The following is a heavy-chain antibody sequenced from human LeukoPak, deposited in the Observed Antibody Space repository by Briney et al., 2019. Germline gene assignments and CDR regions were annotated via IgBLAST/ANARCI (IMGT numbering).Heavy chain of an antibody. CDR2: INQDGSEK. Sequence: GGSLRLSCAASGFTLSNNWMSWVRQAPGKGLEWVANINQDGSEKYYVDSVKGRFTISRDNAKNSLYLQMNSLRADDTAVYYCARDGRNSNYYDYWGQGTLVTVSS. CDR3: ARDGRNSNYYDY. V-gene: IGHV3-7*01. CDR1: GFTLSNNW. D-gene: IGHD4-11*01. J-gene: IGHJ4*02.